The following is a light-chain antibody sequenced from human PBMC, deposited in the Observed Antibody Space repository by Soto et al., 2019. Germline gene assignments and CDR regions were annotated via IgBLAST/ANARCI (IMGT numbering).Light chain of an antibody. CDR3: QESNSYSLFT. CDR2: GAS. J-gene: IGKJ3*01. V-gene: IGKV3-15*01. Sequence: EIVMTQSPATLYVSPGERATLSCSASQSISSKLAWYQQKPGQAPRLLIYGASNRATGIPVRFSGSGSGTEFTLTISNLQPDDFATYHCQESNSYSLFTVGPGTQVEIK. CDR1: QSISSK.